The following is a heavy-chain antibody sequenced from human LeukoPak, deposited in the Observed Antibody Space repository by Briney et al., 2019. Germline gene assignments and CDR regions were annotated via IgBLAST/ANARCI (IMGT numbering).Heavy chain of an antibody. Sequence: PGGSLRLSCAASGFTFSNAWMSWVRQAPGKGLEWVGRIKSKTDGGTTDYAAPVKGRFTISRDDSKNTLYLQMNSLKTEDTAVYYCTTNRPLGELSPLDYWGQGTLVTVSS. D-gene: IGHD3-16*02. CDR2: IKSKTDGGTT. V-gene: IGHV3-15*01. J-gene: IGHJ4*02. CDR1: GFTFSNAW. CDR3: TTNRPLGELSPLDY.